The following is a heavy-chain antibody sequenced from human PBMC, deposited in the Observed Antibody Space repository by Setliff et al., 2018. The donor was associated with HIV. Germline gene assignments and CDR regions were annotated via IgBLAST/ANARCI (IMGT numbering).Heavy chain of an antibody. CDR3: ATTRLRKGGATFDI. CDR1: GGTFSSYA. V-gene: IGHV1-69*05. D-gene: IGHD1-1*01. CDR2: IIPIFGTA. Sequence: SVKVSCKASGGTFSSYAISWVRQAPGQGLEWMGGIIPIFGTANYAQKFQGRVTITTDESTSTAYMELSSLRSEDTAVYYCATTRLRKGGATFDIWGQGTMVTVSS. J-gene: IGHJ3*02.